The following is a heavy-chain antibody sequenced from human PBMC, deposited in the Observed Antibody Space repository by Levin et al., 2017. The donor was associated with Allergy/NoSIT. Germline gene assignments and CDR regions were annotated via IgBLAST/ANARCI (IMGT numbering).Heavy chain of an antibody. D-gene: IGHD3-22*01. CDR3: AKHSGSNLYYGLDR. CDR1: EFTFSSYA. CDR2: ISDSGGST. J-gene: IGHJ6*02. Sequence: GGSLRLSCAASEFTFSSYAMSWVRQAPGKGLEWVSGISDSGGSTYYVDSVKGRFTISRDNSKNTLYLQMNSLRAEDTAVYYCAKHSGSNLYYGLDRWGQGTTVTVSS. V-gene: IGHV3-23*01.